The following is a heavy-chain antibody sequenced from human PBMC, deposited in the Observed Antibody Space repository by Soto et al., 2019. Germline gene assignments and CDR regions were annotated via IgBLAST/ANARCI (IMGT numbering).Heavy chain of an antibody. D-gene: IGHD2-21*01. Sequence: GGSLRLSCAASGFTFSSYAMHWVRQAPGKGLEWVAVISYDGSNKYYADSVKGRFTISRDNSKNTLYLQMNSLRAEDTAVYYCARGILRGYFDYWGQGTLVPVSS. J-gene: IGHJ4*02. V-gene: IGHV3-30-3*01. CDR3: ARGILRGYFDY. CDR2: ISYDGSNK. CDR1: GFTFSSYA.